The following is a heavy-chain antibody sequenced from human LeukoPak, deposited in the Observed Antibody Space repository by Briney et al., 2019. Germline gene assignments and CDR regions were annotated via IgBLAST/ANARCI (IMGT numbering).Heavy chain of an antibody. CDR2: ISSRSNSI. D-gene: IGHD5-12*01. J-gene: IGHJ3*02. CDR3: ARVGYSWNAFDI. V-gene: IGHV3-11*04. Sequence: PGGSLRLSCAASGFTFSDYYMSWIRQAPGKGLEWVSYISSRSNSIYYADSVKGRFTISRDNAKNSLYLQMNSLRAEDTAVYYCARVGYSWNAFDIWGQGTMVTVSS. CDR1: GFTFSDYY.